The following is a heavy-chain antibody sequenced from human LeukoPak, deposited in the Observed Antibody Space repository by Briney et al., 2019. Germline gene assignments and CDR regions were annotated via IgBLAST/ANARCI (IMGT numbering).Heavy chain of an antibody. CDR3: ATPRYCSGGSCSDAFDI. CDR1: XYTLTELS. D-gene: IGHD2-15*01. V-gene: IGHV1-24*01. Sequence: SXYTLTELSXXXXGQAPGKGLXXXGXFDPEDGETIYAQKFQGRVTMTEDTSTDTAYMELSSLRSEDTAVYYCATPRYCSGGSCSDAFDIWGQGTMVTVSS. J-gene: IGHJ3*02. CDR2: FDPEDGET.